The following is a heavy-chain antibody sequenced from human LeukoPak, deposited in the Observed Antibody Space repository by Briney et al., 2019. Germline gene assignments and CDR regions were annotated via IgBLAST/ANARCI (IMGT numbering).Heavy chain of an antibody. J-gene: IGHJ5*02. CDR2: IDPSDSYT. V-gene: IGHV5-10-1*01. CDR3: ASDTSGYSYGFAWFDP. Sequence: GESLKISCKGSGYSFTSYWISWVRQMPGKGLEWMGRIDPSDSYTNYSPSFQGHVTISADKSTSTAYLQWSSLKASDTAMYYCASDTSGYSYGFAWFDPWGQGTLVTVSS. CDR1: GYSFTSYW. D-gene: IGHD5-18*01.